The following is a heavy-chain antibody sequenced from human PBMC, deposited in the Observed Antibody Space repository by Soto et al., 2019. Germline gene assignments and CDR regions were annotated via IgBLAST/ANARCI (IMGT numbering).Heavy chain of an antibody. CDR3: ARLPSGPLGYCSGGSCYSSFDY. D-gene: IGHD2-15*01. CDR2: IIPIFGTA. V-gene: IGHV1-69*01. J-gene: IGHJ4*02. CDR1: GGTFSSYA. Sequence: VQLVQSGAEVKKPGSSVKVSCKASGGTFSSYAISWVRQAPGQGLEWMGGIIPIFGTANYAQKFQGRVTITADESTSTAYMELSSLRSEDTAVYYCARLPSGPLGYCSGGSCYSSFDYWGQGTLVTVSS.